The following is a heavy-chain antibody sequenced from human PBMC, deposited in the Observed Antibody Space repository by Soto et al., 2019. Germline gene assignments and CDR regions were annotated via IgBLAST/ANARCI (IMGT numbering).Heavy chain of an antibody. V-gene: IGHV3-23*01. CDR2: ISGSGGST. CDR1: RFSSSNYT. J-gene: IGHJ5*02. CDR3: SKDHTGYDP. Sequence: GGCRVRSCAASRFSSSNYTMRLVRQAAGKGLEWVSAISGSGGSTYYADSVKGRFTISRDNSKSTLYLQMNSLRAEDTAVYYCSKDHTGYDPWGQGTLVTVSS.